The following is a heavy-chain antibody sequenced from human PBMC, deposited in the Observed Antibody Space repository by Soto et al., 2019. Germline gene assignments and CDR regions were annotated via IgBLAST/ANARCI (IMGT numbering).Heavy chain of an antibody. CDR1: GFTFSSYA. Sequence: GGSLRLSCAASGFTFSSYAMSWVHQAPGKGLEWVSAISGSGGSTYYADSVKGRFTISRDNSKNTLYLQMNSLRAEDTAVYYCAKDWAPQRYSSSWYHTSYPFDYWGQGTLVTVSS. CDR3: AKDWAPQRYSSSWYHTSYPFDY. D-gene: IGHD6-13*01. V-gene: IGHV3-23*01. J-gene: IGHJ4*02. CDR2: ISGSGGST.